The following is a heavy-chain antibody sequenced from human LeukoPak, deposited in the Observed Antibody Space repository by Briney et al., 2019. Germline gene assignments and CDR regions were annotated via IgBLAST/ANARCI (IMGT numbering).Heavy chain of an antibody. D-gene: IGHD6-13*01. V-gene: IGHV4-59*01. CDR1: GGSINSYY. Sequence: SETLSLTCTVSGGSINSYYWSWIRQPPGKGLECIGHIYYTGSTYYNPSLKSRVTISVDTSKNQFSLKLSSVTAADTAVYYCARETIAAAGTAYYFDYWGQGTLVTVSS. J-gene: IGHJ4*02. CDR2: IYYTGST. CDR3: ARETIAAAGTAYYFDY.